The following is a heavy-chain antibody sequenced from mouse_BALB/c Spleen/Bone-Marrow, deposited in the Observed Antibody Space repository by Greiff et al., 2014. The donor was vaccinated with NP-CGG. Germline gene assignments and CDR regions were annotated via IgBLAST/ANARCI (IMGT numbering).Heavy chain of an antibody. V-gene: IGHV7-3*02. Sequence: EVQVEESGGGLVQPGGSLRLSCATSGFTFTDYYMSWVRQPPGKALEWLGFIRNKANGYTTEYSASVKGRFTISRDNSQSILYLQMNSLRPEDSATYYCARDRELTVYWYFDVWGAGTTVTVSS. J-gene: IGHJ1*01. D-gene: IGHD1-1*01. CDR1: GFTFTDYY. CDR2: IRNKANGYTT. CDR3: ARDRELTVYWYFDV.